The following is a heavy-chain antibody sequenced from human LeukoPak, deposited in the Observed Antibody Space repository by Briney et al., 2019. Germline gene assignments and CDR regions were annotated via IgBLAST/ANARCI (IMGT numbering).Heavy chain of an antibody. V-gene: IGHV1-8*01. CDR1: GYTFTSYD. Sequence: ASVKVSCKASGYTFTSYDINWVRQATGQGLEWMGWMNPNSGNTGYAQKFQGRVTMTRNTPISTAYMELSSLRSEDTAVYYCSRSSSRLLYFDPWGQGTLVTVSS. CDR3: SRSSSRLLYFDP. J-gene: IGHJ5*02. D-gene: IGHD6-6*01. CDR2: MNPNSGNT.